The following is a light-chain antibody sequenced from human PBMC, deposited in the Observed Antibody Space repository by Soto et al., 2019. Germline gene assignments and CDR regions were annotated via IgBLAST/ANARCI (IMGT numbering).Light chain of an antibody. V-gene: IGKV4-1*01. CDR1: QSVLYSSDNKNY. CDR2: WAS. CDR3: QQYYTTPWT. J-gene: IGKJ1*01. Sequence: DIVMTQSPDSLAVSLGARATINCKSSQSVLYSSDNKNYLAWYQQKPGQAPKVLIYWASTRESGVPDRFSGSGSGTDFTLTISSLQAEDVAVYYCQQYYTTPWTFGQGTKVEIK.